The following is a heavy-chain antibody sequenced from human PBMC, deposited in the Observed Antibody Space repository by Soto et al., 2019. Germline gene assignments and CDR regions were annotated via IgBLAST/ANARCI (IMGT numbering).Heavy chain of an antibody. J-gene: IGHJ1*01. V-gene: IGHV3-53*01. CDR2: IYSGGST. Sequence: GGSLRLSCAASGFNVSSNYMSWVRQAPGKGLEWLSVIYSGGSTYYADSVKGRFTISRDNSKNTLYLQMNSLRAEDTAVYYCARDRVESGYPEYFQHWGQGTLVTVSS. D-gene: IGHD3-22*01. CDR1: GFNVSSNY. CDR3: ARDRVESGYPEYFQH.